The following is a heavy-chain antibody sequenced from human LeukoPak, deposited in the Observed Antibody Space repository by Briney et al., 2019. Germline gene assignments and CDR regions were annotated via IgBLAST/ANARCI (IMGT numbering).Heavy chain of an antibody. CDR2: INHSGST. V-gene: IGHV4-34*01. D-gene: IGHD3-10*01. CDR3: ARGWAYYYGSGAGTWFDP. CDR1: GGSFSGYY. Sequence: PSETLSLTCAVYGGSFSGYYWSWIRQPPGKGLEWIGEINHSGSTNYNPSLKGRVTISVDTSKNQFSLKLSSVTAADTAVYYCARGWAYYYGSGAGTWFDPWGQGTLVTVSS. J-gene: IGHJ5*02.